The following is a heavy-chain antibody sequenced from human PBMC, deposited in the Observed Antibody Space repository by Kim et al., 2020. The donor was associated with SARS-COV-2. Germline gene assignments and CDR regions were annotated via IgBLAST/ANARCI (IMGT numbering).Heavy chain of an antibody. J-gene: IGHJ6*02. Sequence: SGPTLVNPTQTLTLTCTFSGFSLSTSGMCVSWIRQPPGKALEWLARIDWDGDRHYNTSLKTRLTISKDTSKNQVVLTMTNMDPVDTATYYCARIPTYSGSFRGCMDVWGQGTTVTVSS. D-gene: IGHD1-26*01. CDR2: IDWDGDR. CDR1: GFSLSTSGMC. V-gene: IGHV2-70*11. CDR3: ARIPTYSGSFRGCMDV.